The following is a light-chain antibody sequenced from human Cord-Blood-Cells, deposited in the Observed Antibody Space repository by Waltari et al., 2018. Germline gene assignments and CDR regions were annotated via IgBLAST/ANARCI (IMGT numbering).Light chain of an antibody. CDR1: NIGSKS. J-gene: IGLJ3*02. CDR3: QVWDSSSDHPV. CDR2: YDS. Sequence: SYVLTQPPSVSVAPGKTARITCGGNNIGSKSVHWYKQKPGQAPVLVIYYDSDRPSGIPERFSGSNSGNTATLTISRVEAGDEADHYCQVWDSSSDHPVFGGGTKLTVL. V-gene: IGLV3-21*04.